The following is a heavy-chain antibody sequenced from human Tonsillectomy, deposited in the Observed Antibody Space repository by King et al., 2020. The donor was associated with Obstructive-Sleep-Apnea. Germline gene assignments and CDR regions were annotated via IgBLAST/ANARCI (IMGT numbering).Heavy chain of an antibody. CDR3: VRDYGYYYFDY. V-gene: IGHV3-48*04. CDR2: ISSSGSDI. CDR1: GLSFDKYS. Sequence: VQLVESGGGLAQPGGSLRLSCSASGLSFDKYSIDLVRQAPGKGVEWLSYISSSGSDILERDSVKGRFTISRDNAKTSLYLPMNSLRTEDTAVYYCVRDYGYYYFDYWGQGTLVTVSS. J-gene: IGHJ4*02. D-gene: IGHD6-25*01.